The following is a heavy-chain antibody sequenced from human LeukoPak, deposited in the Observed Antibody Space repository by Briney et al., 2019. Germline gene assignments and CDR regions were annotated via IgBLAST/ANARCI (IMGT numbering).Heavy chain of an antibody. Sequence: GGSLRLSCAVSGFTFSDFWMNWVRWSPGKGLEWVASINQNGGETSYVDSVKGRFTISRDNPKNSLYLQMSSLRAEDTAVYYCARDGTAPGLYFDLWGQGTLVTVSS. CDR1: GFTFSDFW. CDR2: INQNGGET. J-gene: IGHJ4*01. D-gene: IGHD6-13*01. V-gene: IGHV3-7*01. CDR3: ARDGTAPGLYFDL.